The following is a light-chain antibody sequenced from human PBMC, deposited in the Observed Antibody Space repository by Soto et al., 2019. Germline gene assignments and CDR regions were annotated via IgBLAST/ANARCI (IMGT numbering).Light chain of an antibody. V-gene: IGLV3-21*02. CDR1: NIGRKS. CDR3: QLWDSNSDHVV. CDR2: DDR. J-gene: IGLJ2*01. Sequence: SYELTQPPSVSVAPGQTASITCAGTNIGRKSVHWYQQKPGQAPVVVVYDDRDRPSGIPERFSGSNSGNTAALTISRVEAGDEADYYCQLWDSNSDHVVFGGGTKVTVL.